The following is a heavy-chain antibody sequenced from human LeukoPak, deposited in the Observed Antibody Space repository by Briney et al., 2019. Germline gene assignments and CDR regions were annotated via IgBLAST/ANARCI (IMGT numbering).Heavy chain of an antibody. J-gene: IGHJ3*02. V-gene: IGHV4-59*01. CDR2: VYYSGST. CDR1: GGSIRSYY. CDR3: ARERAFDI. Sequence: ASETLSLTCTVSGGSIRSYYWSWIRQPPGKGLEWIGHVYYSGSTDYNPSLKSRVTISVDTSKNQFSLRLSSGTAADTAVYYCARERAFDIWGQGTMVTVSS.